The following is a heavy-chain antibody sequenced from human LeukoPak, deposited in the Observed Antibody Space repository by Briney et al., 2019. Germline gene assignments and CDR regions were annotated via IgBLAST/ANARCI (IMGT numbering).Heavy chain of an antibody. CDR3: ARTGAYYDFWSGYWEGIDY. CDR1: GYSISSGYY. J-gene: IGHJ4*02. D-gene: IGHD3-3*01. CDR2: IYHSGST. V-gene: IGHV4-38-2*02. Sequence: SETLSLTCTVSGYSISSGYYWGWIRQPPGKGLEGIGSIYHSGSTCYNPSLKSRVTISVDTSKNQFSLKLSSVTAADTAVYYCARTGAYYDFWSGYWEGIDYWGQGTLVTVSS.